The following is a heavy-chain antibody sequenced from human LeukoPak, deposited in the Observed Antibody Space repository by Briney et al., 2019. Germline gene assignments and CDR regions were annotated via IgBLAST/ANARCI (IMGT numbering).Heavy chain of an antibody. CDR1: GFTFSSYA. J-gene: IGHJ4*02. D-gene: IGHD6-19*01. CDR2: ISGSGSNT. V-gene: IGHV3-23*01. CDR3: AAVANTGFDY. Sequence: GGSLRLSCAASGFTFSSYAMSWVRQAPGKGLEWVSAISGSGSNTYYADSVKGRFTISRDSSRNTLYLKMNSLRAEDTAVYYCAAVANTGFDYWGQGTLGTVSS.